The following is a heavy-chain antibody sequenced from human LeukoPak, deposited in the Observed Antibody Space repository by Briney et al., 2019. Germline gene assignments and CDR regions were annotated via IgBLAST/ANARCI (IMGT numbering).Heavy chain of an antibody. CDR3: AKDYRNNGDYHSFDS. D-gene: IGHD2-8*01. Sequence: GGSLRLSCAASGFTFSSYSMNWVRQAPGKGLEWVSSISSSSSYIYYADSVKGRFTISRDNAKNSLYLQMNSLRAEDTAIYYCAKDYRNNGDYHSFDSWGQGTLVTVSS. V-gene: IGHV3-21*04. CDR1: GFTFSSYS. J-gene: IGHJ4*02. CDR2: ISSSSSYI.